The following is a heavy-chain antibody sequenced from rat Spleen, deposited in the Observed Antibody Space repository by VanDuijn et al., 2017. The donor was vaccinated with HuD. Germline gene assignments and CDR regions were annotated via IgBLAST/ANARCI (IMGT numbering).Heavy chain of an antibody. D-gene: IGHD1-10*01. CDR1: GFTFSDYY. J-gene: IGHJ3*01. V-gene: IGHV5S10*01. CDR2: ISYDGSST. Sequence: EVQLVESGGGLVQPGRSLKLSCAASGFTFSDYYMAWVRQAPTKGLEWVATISYDGSSTYCPDSVKGRFTVSRDNAQSTLNLQMDSLKSEDTATYYCATGGIYNNYGFAYWGQGTLVTVSS. CDR3: ATGGIYNNYGFAY.